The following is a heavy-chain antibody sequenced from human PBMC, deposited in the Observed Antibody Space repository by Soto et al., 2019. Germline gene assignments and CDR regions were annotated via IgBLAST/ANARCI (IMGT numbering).Heavy chain of an antibody. CDR3: ARIITPLDAFDI. CDR2: IISIFGTP. D-gene: IGHD3-22*01. CDR1: GYTFTSYG. J-gene: IGHJ3*02. V-gene: IGHV1-69*13. Sequence: SVKVSCKASGYTFTSYGISWVRQAPGQGLEWMGGIISIFGTPNYGQKFQGRVTITADESTSTGFMELSSLTSEDTAVYYCARIITPLDAFDIWGQGTMVTV.